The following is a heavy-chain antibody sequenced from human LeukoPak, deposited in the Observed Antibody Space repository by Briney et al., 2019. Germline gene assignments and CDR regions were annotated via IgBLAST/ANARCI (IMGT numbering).Heavy chain of an antibody. Sequence: SETLSLTCAVYGGSFSGYYWNWIRQPPGKGLEWIGEINHSGSTNYNPSLKSRVTISVDTSKNQFSLKLSSVTAADTAVYYCARRYDFWSGYPPPLDYWGQGTLVTVSS. CDR1: GGSFSGYY. CDR2: INHSGST. J-gene: IGHJ4*02. D-gene: IGHD3-3*01. V-gene: IGHV4-34*01. CDR3: ARRYDFWSGYPPPLDY.